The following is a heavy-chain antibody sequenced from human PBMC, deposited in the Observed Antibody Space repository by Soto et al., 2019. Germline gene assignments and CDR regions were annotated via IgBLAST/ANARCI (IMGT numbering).Heavy chain of an antibody. D-gene: IGHD3-16*01. J-gene: IGHJ4*02. CDR3: ARVGGVLRSDDY. V-gene: IGHV1-69*02. CDR2: IIPILGIA. CDR1: GGTFSSYT. Sequence: QVQLVQSGAEVQKPGSSVKVSCTASGGTFSSYTISWVRQAPGQGLEWMGRIIPILGIANYAQKFQGRVTITADKSTSTAYMELSSLRSEDTAVEYCARVGGVLRSDDYWGQGTLVTVSS.